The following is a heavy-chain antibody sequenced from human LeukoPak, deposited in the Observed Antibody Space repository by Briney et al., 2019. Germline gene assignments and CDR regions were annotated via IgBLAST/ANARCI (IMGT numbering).Heavy chain of an antibody. V-gene: IGHV3-7*01. CDR1: GFTFSTYW. J-gene: IGHJ4*02. Sequence: GGSLRLSCAASGFTFSTYWMSWVRQAPGKGLEWVANINQDGSEKYYVASVKGRFTISRDSAKNSLYLQMNSLRAEDTAVYYCATLPYYYDSSGHLPVDYWGQGTLVTVSS. CDR3: ATLPYYYDSSGHLPVDY. CDR2: INQDGSEK. D-gene: IGHD3-22*01.